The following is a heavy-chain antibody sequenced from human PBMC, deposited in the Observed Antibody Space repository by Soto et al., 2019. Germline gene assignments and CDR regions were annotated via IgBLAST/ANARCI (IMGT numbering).Heavy chain of an antibody. V-gene: IGHV3-30-3*01. CDR2: ISYDGSNK. CDR1: GFTFSSYA. CDR3: ARDLHYDILTGQDY. Sequence: QVQLVESGGGMVQPGRSLRLSCAASGFTFSSYAMHWVRQAPGKGLEWVAVISYDGSNKYYADSVKGRFTISRDNSKNTLYLQMNSLRAEDTAVYYCARDLHYDILTGQDYWGQGTLVTVSS. J-gene: IGHJ4*02. D-gene: IGHD3-9*01.